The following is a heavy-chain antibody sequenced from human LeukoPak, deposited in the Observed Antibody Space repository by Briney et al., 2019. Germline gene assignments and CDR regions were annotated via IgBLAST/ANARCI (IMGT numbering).Heavy chain of an antibody. J-gene: IGHJ6*03. CDR2: IIPIFGTA. V-gene: IGHV1-69*13. Sequence: SVKVSCKASGGTFSSYAISWVRQAPGQGLEWMGGIIPIFGTANYAQKFQGRVTITADESTSTAYMELSSLRSEDTAVYYCARENCSSTSCYSDYYYYMDVWGKGTTVTVSS. CDR1: GGTFSSYA. D-gene: IGHD2-2*02. CDR3: ARENCSSTSCYSDYYYYMDV.